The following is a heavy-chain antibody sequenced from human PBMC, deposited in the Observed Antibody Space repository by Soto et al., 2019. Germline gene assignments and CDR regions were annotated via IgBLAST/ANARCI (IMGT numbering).Heavy chain of an antibody. CDR2: IYYSGST. Sequence: SETLSLTCTVSGGSINSGDYYWSWIRQPPGKGLEWIGYIYYSGSTYYNPSLKSRVTISVDTSKNQFSLKLSSVTAADAAVYYCTRTAGYVYQLLFNYWGQGTLVTVSS. CDR1: GGSINSGDYY. D-gene: IGHD2-2*01. J-gene: IGHJ4*01. CDR3: TRTAGYVYQLLFNY. V-gene: IGHV4-30-4*01.